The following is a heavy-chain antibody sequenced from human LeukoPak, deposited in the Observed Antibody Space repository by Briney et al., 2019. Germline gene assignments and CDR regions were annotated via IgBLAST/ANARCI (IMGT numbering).Heavy chain of an antibody. CDR2: ISYDGSNK. CDR1: GFTFSSYG. V-gene: IGHV3-30*18. J-gene: IGHJ6*03. D-gene: IGHD3-10*02. CDR3: AELGITMIGGV. Sequence: GGSLRLSCAASGFTFSSYGMHWVRQAPGKGLEWVAVISYDGSNKYYADSVKGRFTISRDNAKNSLYLQMNSLRAEDTAVYYCAELGITMIGGVWGKGTTVTVSS.